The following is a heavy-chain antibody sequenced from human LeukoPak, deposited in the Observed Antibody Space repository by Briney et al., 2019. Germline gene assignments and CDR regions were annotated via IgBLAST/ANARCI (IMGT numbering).Heavy chain of an antibody. CDR1: GFTFDDYG. Sequence: GGSLRLSCAASGFTFDDYGMSWIRQAPGKGLEWVSYISSSGSTIYYADSVKGRFTISRDNAKNSLYLQMNSLRAEDTAVYYCARRASSDWAPFDYWGQGTLVTVSS. CDR2: ISSSGSTI. V-gene: IGHV3-11*04. D-gene: IGHD6-19*01. CDR3: ARRASSDWAPFDY. J-gene: IGHJ4*02.